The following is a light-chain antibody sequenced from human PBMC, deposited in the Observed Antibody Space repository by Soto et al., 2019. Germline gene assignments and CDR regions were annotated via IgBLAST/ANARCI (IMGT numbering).Light chain of an antibody. V-gene: IGKV3-20*01. CDR2: GAS. CDR3: QQYVSSPWA. CDR1: QSVTNSF. Sequence: EIVLAQSPCTLSWSPGERATLSSGASQSVTNSFLAWYQQNTGQAPRLLIYGASRRATGIPDRFTGSGSGTDFNLTISRLETEDFAVYYCQQYVSSPWAFGQGTKVDIK. J-gene: IGKJ1*01.